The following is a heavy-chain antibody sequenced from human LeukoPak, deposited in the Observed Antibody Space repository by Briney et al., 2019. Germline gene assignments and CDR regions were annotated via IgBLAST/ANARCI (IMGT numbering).Heavy chain of an antibody. Sequence: RSGESLKLSCTGSGYNLTRYWMGWVRQRDGKGLEWVGIIYRGESDTKYSPSIKGQVTRAGDKSISTPYLQWSSLKASDTAMYYCAGGERYYYYMDVWGKGTTVTVSS. CDR1: GYNLTRYW. D-gene: IGHD3-10*01. CDR2: IYRGESDT. CDR3: AGGERYYYYMDV. V-gene: IGHV5-51*01. J-gene: IGHJ6*03.